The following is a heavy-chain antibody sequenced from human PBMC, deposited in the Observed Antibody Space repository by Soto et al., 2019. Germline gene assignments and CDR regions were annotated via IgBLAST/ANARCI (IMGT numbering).Heavy chain of an antibody. CDR1: GGTFSSYT. D-gene: IGHD6-19*01. CDR2: IIPILGIA. J-gene: IGHJ4*02. CDR3: AREIQWLVGYYFDY. V-gene: IGHV1-69*04. Sequence: ASVKVSCKASGGTFSSYTISWVRQAPGQGLEWMGRIIPILGIANYAQKFQGRVTITADKSTSTAYMELSSLRSEDTAVYYCAREIQWLVGYYFDYWGQGTLVTVSS.